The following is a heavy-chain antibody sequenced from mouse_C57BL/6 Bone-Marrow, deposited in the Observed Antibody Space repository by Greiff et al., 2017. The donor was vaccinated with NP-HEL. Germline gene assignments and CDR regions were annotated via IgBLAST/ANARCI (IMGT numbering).Heavy chain of an antibody. Sequence: EVMLVESGGGLVQSGRSLRLSCATSGFTFSDFYMEWVRQAPGKGLEWIAASRNKANDYTTEYSASVKGRFIVSRDTSQSILYLQMNALRAEDTAIYYCARDDDWGIYYGSSPFAYWGQGTLVTVSA. J-gene: IGHJ3*01. CDR2: SRNKANDYTT. CDR3: ARDDDWGIYYGSSPFAY. V-gene: IGHV7-1*01. D-gene: IGHD1-1*01. CDR1: GFTFSDFY.